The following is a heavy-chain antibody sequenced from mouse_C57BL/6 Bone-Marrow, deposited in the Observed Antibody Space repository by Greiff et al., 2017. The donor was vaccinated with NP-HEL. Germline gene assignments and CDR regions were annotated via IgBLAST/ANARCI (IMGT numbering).Heavy chain of an antibody. D-gene: IGHD1-1*01. CDR1: GFTFSSYG. CDR2: ISSGGSYT. CDR3: ARPLLLRFFDY. Sequence: EVKVVESGGDLVKPGGSLKLSCAASGFTFSSYGMSWVRQTPDKRLEWVATISSGGSYTYYPDSVKGRFTISRDNAKNTLYLQMSSLKSEDTAMYYCARPLLLRFFDYWGQGTTLTVSS. V-gene: IGHV5-6*01. J-gene: IGHJ2*01.